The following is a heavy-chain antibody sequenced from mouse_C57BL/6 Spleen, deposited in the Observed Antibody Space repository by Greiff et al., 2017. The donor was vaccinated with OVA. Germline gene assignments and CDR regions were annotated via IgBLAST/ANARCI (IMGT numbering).Heavy chain of an antibody. D-gene: IGHD2-2*01. V-gene: IGHV1-81*01. CDR1: GYTFTSYG. CDR3: AGGYDRFAY. CDR2: IYPRSGNT. Sequence: VQLQESGAELARPGASVKLSCKASGYTFTSYGISWVKQRTGQGLEWIGEIYPRSGNTYYNEKFKGKATLTADKSSSTAYMELRSLTSEDSAVYFCAGGYDRFAYWGQGTLVTVSA. J-gene: IGHJ3*01.